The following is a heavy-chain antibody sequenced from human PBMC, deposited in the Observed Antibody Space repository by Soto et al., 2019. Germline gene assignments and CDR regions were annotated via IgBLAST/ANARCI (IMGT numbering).Heavy chain of an antibody. V-gene: IGHV4-38-2*02. CDR2: IYHSGST. D-gene: IGHD3-16*02. CDR3: ARDQYYDYVWGSYRPTFDY. Sequence: SETLSLTCAVSDYSISSGYYWGWIRQPPGKGLEWIGSIYHSGSTYYNPSLKSRVTISVDTSKNQFSLKLSSVTAADTAVYYCARDQYYDYVWGSYRPTFDYWGQGTLVTVSS. J-gene: IGHJ4*02. CDR1: DYSISSGYY.